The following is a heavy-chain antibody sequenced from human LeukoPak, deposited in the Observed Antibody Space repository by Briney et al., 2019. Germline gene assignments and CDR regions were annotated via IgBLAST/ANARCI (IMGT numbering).Heavy chain of an antibody. J-gene: IGHJ4*02. CDR1: GFTVSSNY. D-gene: IGHD2-2*01. CDR2: IYSGGST. CDR3: ARFALWDCSSTSCPDY. Sequence: GGSLRPSCAASGFTVSSNYMSWVRQAPGKGLEWVSVIYSGGSTYYADSVKGRFTISRDNSKNTLYLQMNSLRAEDTAVYYCARFALWDCSSTSCPDYWGQGTLVTVSS. V-gene: IGHV3-53*01.